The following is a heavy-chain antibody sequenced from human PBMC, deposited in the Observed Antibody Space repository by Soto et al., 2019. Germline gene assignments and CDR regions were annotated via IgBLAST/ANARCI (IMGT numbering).Heavy chain of an antibody. V-gene: IGHV4-59*01. CDR2: IYCSGST. D-gene: IGHD4-17*01. J-gene: IGHJ4*02. CDR1: GGSISSYY. CDR3: ASSYGDTIDY. Sequence: PSETLSLTCTVSGGSISSYYWSWIRQPQGKGLEWIGSIYCSGSTNYNPSLKSRITISVDTSKHQFTLKRSSVTAADTAVYYCASSYGDTIDYWGQGTLVTVSS.